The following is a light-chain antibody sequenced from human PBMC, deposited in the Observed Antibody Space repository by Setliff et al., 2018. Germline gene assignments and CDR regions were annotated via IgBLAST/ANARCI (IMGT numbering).Light chain of an antibody. J-gene: IGLJ1*01. CDR1: SIDVSGYNY. V-gene: IGLV2-8*01. Sequence: QSVLTHPPSASGSPGQSVTISCAGTSIDVSGYNYVSWYQQHPGKAPQLIIYDVTKRPSGVPDRFSGSKSGNTASLTVSGLQAEDEADYYCSSYAGSNNFVFGTGTKVTV. CDR2: DVT. CDR3: SSYAGSNNFV.